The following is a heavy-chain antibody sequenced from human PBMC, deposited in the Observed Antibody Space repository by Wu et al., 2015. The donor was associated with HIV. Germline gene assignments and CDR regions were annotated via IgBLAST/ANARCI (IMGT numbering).Heavy chain of an antibody. CDR1: GGSLSNYG. CDR2: IIPIYRTT. Sequence: QVQLVQSGAEVKKPGSSVKVSCKASGGSLSNYGISWVRQAPGQGFEWLGRIIPIYRTTNYAQSFHGRVTITADESTSTAYMELSRLRSEDTAVYYCVRGTETDTVGYYYYTLDVWGHGTTVTVSS. J-gene: IGHJ6*02. D-gene: IGHD4-17*01. CDR3: VRGTETDTVGYYYYTLDV. V-gene: IGHV1-69*13.